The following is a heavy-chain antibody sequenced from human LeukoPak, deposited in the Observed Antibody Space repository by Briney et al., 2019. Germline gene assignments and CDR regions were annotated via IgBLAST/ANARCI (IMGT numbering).Heavy chain of an antibody. CDR1: GFTFSDYT. V-gene: IGHV3-64*02. CDR3: ARGPNYSFYMDV. Sequence: GGSLRLSCVASGFTFSDYTMHWVRLAPGKRLEYVSAITANGGSKYHADSVRARFTVSRDNSKNTLYLQMGSLRAEDTALYYCARGPNYSFYMDVWGKGTTVTVSS. J-gene: IGHJ6*03. CDR2: ITANGGSK.